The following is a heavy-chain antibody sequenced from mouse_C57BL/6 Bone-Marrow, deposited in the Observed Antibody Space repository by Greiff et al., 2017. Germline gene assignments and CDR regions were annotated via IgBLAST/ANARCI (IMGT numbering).Heavy chain of an antibody. CDR3: ARSLYSNYVYWYFDV. CDR2: IRNKANGYTT. V-gene: IGHV7-3*01. D-gene: IGHD2-5*01. CDR1: GFTFTDYY. J-gene: IGHJ1*03. Sequence: DVMLVESGGGLVQPGGSLSLSCAASGFTFTDYYMSWVRQPPGKALEWLGFIRNKANGYTTEYSASVKGRFTISRDNSQSILYLQMNALRAEDSATYYCARSLYSNYVYWYFDVWGTGTTVTVSS.